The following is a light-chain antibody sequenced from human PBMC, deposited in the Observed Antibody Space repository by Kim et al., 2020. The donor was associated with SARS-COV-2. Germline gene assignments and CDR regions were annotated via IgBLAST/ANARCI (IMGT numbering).Light chain of an antibody. V-gene: IGKV1-33*01. Sequence: DIQMTQSPSSLSASVGDTVTVTCQASQDISKYLNWYQHKPGRAPKLLIYESSILKSGVPSRFSGSGSGTYFTLIINNVQPEDFTTYFCHQYDELPPTLGGGTRVEI. J-gene: IGKJ4*01. CDR3: HQYDELPPT. CDR2: ESS. CDR1: QDISKY.